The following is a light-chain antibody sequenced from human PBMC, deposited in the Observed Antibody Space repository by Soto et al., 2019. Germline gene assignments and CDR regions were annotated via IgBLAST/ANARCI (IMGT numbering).Light chain of an antibody. CDR3: QHLNSYPLT. V-gene: IGKV1-9*01. CDR2: AAS. J-gene: IGKJ3*01. CDR1: QGISSY. Sequence: DIQLTQSPSFLSASVGDRVTITCRASQGISSYLAWYQQKPGKAPKLLIYAASTLQSGVPSRFSGSGSGTEFTLTISSPHPEDFATYYCQHLNSYPLTFGPGTKVDIK.